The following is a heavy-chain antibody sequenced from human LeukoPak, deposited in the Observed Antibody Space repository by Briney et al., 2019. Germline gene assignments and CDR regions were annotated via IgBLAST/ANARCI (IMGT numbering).Heavy chain of an antibody. CDR3: AKFRKPMALLDAFDM. D-gene: IGHD1-14*01. J-gene: IGHJ3*02. CDR2: IKQDVSEK. V-gene: IGHV3-7*03. CDR1: GFTFSTYW. Sequence: PGGSLRLSCAASGFTFSTYWMSWVRQAPGKGLEWVANIKQDVSEKYYVDSVKGRFTISRDNAKNSLYLQMNSLRAEDTAVYFCAKFRKPMALLDAFDMWGQGTMVTVSS.